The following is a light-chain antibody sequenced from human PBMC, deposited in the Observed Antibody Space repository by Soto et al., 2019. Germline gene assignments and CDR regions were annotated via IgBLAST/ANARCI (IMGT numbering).Light chain of an antibody. Sequence: QSALTQPASMSASPGQSITISCTGTSSDVGGYNYVSWYQHHPGKAPNLMIYEVFNRPSGVSNRFSGSKSGNTASLTISGLQAEDEGDYYCTSYASTTTHVVFGGGTKLTVL. CDR2: EVF. V-gene: IGLV2-14*01. CDR3: TSYASTTTHVV. CDR1: SSDVGGYNY. J-gene: IGLJ2*01.